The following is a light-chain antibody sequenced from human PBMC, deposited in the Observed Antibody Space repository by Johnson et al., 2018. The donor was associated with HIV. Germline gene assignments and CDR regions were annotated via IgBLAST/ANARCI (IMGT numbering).Light chain of an antibody. CDR1: YSNIGNNY. J-gene: IGLJ1*01. CDR3: GTWDSSLSAGV. CDR2: DND. Sequence: HSVLTQPPSVSAAPGQKVTISCSGSYSNIGNNYVSWYQQVPGTAPKLLIYDNDKRPSGIPDRFSASKSGTSATLGITGLQTGDEADYYCGTWDSSLSAGVFGAGTKATVL. V-gene: IGLV1-51*01.